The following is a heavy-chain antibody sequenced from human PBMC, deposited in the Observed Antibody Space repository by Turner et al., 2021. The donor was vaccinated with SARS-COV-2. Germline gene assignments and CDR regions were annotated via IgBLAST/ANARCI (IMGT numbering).Heavy chain of an antibody. Sequence: QVQRVESGGGVVQPGRSLRLSCAASGFTISSYGMHWVRQAPGKGLEWVAVISYDGSNKYYADSVKGRFTISRDNSKNTLYLQMNSLRAEDTAVYYCAKSQGLYCSGGSCYSAVFDYWGQGTLVTVSS. D-gene: IGHD2-15*01. J-gene: IGHJ4*02. CDR3: AKSQGLYCSGGSCYSAVFDY. CDR1: GFTISSYG. V-gene: IGHV3-30*18. CDR2: ISYDGSNK.